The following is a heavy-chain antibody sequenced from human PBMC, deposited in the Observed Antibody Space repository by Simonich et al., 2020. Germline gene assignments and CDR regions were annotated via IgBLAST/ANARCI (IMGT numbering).Heavy chain of an antibody. CDR1: GFTFSSYS. Sequence: GGGLVKPGGSLRLSWAASGFTFSSYSMNWVRQAPGKGLGWVSSISISSSYIYYADSVKGRFTISRDNAKNSLYLQMNSLRAEDTAVYYCARDTSYYGSGSYYFDYWGQVTLVTVSS. D-gene: IGHD3-10*01. J-gene: IGHJ4*02. CDR2: ISISSSYI. V-gene: IGHV3-21*01. CDR3: ARDTSYYGSGSYYFDY.